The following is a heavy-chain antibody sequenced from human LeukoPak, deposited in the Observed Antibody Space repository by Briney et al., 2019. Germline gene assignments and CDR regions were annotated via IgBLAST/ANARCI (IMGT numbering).Heavy chain of an antibody. CDR3: AKTLVQLDWAYDAFDI. V-gene: IGHV3-23*01. CDR2: ISGSGGST. D-gene: IGHD5-18*01. CDR1: GFTFSSYA. J-gene: IGHJ3*02. Sequence: GGSLRLSCAASGFTFSSYAMSWVRQAPGKGLEWVSAISGSGGSTYYADSVKGRFTISRDNSKNTLYLQMNSLRAEDTAVYYCAKTLVQLDWAYDAFDIWGQGTMVTVSS.